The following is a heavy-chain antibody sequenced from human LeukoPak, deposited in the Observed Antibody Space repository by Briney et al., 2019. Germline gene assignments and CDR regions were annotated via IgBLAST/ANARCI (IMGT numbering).Heavy chain of an antibody. J-gene: IGHJ3*02. V-gene: IGHV3-43D*04. D-gene: IGHD3-16*01. CDR1: GFTFYDYA. CDR2: ISWDGGST. CDR3: AKQNGGGGRWRDAFDI. Sequence: GGSLRLSSAASGFTFYDYAMHWVRQAPGKVLEWVSLISWDGGSTYYADSVKGRFTISRDNSKNSLYPQMNSLRAEDTALYYCAKQNGGGGRWRDAFDIWGQGTMVTVSS.